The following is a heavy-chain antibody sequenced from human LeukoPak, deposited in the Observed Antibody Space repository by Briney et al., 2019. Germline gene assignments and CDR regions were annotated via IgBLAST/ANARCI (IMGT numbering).Heavy chain of an antibody. CDR2: IYYSGNT. J-gene: IGHJ4*02. V-gene: IGHV4-59*08. Sequence: SETLSLTCTVSGSSINDYYWTWIRQPPGKGLEWIGYIYYSGNTNYNPSLKSRVTISLDTSKNQFSLKLTSVTAADTAMYYCARRKAKTPNYFDYWSQRALVTVSS. CDR1: GSSINDYY. CDR3: ARRKAKTPNYFDY.